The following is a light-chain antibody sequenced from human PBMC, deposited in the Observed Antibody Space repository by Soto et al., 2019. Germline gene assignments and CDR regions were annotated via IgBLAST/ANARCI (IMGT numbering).Light chain of an antibody. J-gene: IGLJ2*01. CDR3: QSYDRSLSGSV. CDR1: SSNIGADYG. Sequence: QSVLTQPPSVSGAPGQRVTISCTGSSSNIGADYGVHWYQQFPGTAPKLLIYGNSNRPSGVPDRFSGSKSGTSASLAITGLQAEDEADYYCQSYDRSLSGSVFGGGTKLTVL. CDR2: GNS. V-gene: IGLV1-40*01.